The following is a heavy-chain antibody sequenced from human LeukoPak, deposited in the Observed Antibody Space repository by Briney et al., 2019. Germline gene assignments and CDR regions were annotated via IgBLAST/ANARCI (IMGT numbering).Heavy chain of an antibody. J-gene: IGHJ4*02. CDR3: ARDRSDSGGYHYFDY. V-gene: IGHV3-21*01. CDR2: ISSSSSYI. CDR1: GFTFSSYS. Sequence: GGSLRLSCAASGFTFSSYSMNWVRQAPGKGLEWVSSISSSSSYIYYADSVKGRFTISRDNAKNSLYLQMNSLRAEDTAVYYCARDRSDSGGYHYFDYWGQGTLVTVSS. D-gene: IGHD1-26*01.